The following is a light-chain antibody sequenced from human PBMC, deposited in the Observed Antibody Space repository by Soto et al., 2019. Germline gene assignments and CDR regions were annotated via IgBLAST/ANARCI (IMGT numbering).Light chain of an antibody. J-gene: IGKJ1*01. V-gene: IGKV1-39*01. CDR2: AAS. CDR1: QSISNY. CDR3: QQTYSAPGT. Sequence: DIQMTQSPSSLSASVGDRVTITCRAGQSISNYLNWYQQKPGKAPNFLIYAASSLQSGVPSRFSGSGSGTDFTLTISDLRPEDFATYYGQQTYSAPGTFGQGTQVEIK.